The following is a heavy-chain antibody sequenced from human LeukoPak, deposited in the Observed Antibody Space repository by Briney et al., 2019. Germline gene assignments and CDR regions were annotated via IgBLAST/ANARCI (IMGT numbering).Heavy chain of an antibody. Sequence: GGSLRLSCAASGFTFSSYPMNWVRQAPGKGLEWVSYISSSSTIYYADSVKGRFTISRDNAKNSLYLQMNSLRAVDTAVYYCARGGYFFDYWGQGTLVTVSS. CDR3: ARGGYFFDY. J-gene: IGHJ4*02. CDR1: GFTFSSYP. CDR2: ISSSSTI. V-gene: IGHV3-48*04.